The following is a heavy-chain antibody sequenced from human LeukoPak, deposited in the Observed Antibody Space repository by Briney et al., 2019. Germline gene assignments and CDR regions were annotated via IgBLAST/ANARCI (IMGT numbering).Heavy chain of an antibody. Sequence: SQTLSLTCTVSGGSISSGDSYWRWIRQPPGKGLEWIGSIYYSGSTYYNPSLKSRVTISVDTSKNEFSLKLSSVTAADTAVYYCARAGQYHYNSAGYFPDHWGQGTLVTVSS. CDR2: IYYSGST. J-gene: IGHJ4*02. CDR3: ARAGQYHYNSAGYFPDH. V-gene: IGHV4-30-4*01. D-gene: IGHD3-22*01. CDR1: GGSISSGDSY.